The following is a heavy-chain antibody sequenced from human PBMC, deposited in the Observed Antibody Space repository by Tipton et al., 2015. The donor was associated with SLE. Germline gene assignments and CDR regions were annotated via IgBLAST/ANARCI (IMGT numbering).Heavy chain of an antibody. J-gene: IGHJ3*02. CDR1: GGSISSSSYY. CDR2: IYYSGST. Sequence: TMSLTCTVSGGSISSSSYYWGWIRQPPGKGLEWIGSIYYSGSTYYNPSLKSRVTISVDTPKNQFSLKLSSVTAADTAVYYCARDVWEATTAGGFDIWGQGTMVTVSS. D-gene: IGHD5-12*01. CDR3: ARDVWEATTAGGFDI. V-gene: IGHV4-39*07.